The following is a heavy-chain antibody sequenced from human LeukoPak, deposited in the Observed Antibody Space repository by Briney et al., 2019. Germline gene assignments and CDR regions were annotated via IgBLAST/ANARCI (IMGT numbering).Heavy chain of an antibody. CDR1: GFTFSSYA. J-gene: IGHJ6*02. Sequence: GGSLRLSCAASGFTFSSYAMSWVRQAPGKGLEWVSAISGSGGSTYYADSVKGRFTISRDNSKNTLYLQMNSLRAEDTAVYYCASRCGRSSCLDHYYYCMDVWGRGTTVTVSS. V-gene: IGHV3-23*01. CDR2: ISGSGGST. D-gene: IGHD2-2*01. CDR3: ASRCGRSSCLDHYYYCMDV.